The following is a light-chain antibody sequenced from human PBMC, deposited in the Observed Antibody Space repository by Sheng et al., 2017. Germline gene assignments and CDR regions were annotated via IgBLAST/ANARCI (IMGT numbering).Light chain of an antibody. J-gene: IGKJ4*01. Sequence: DIQMTQSPSSLSAFVGDRVTITCQASQDIINYLNWYQQKPGKAPKLLIYGASNLETGVPSRFSGSGSGTDFSFTINALQPEDIATYYCQQSDSFPLTFGGGTKVEIK. CDR3: QQSDSFPLT. CDR1: QDIINY. V-gene: IGKV1-33*01. CDR2: GAS.